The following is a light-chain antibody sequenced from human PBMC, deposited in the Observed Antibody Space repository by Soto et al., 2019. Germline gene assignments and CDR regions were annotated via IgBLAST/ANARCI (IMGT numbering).Light chain of an antibody. CDR1: SSNIGSNT. V-gene: IGLV1-44*01. CDR3: AAWDDSLNGYYV. J-gene: IGLJ1*01. CDR2: SNN. Sequence: QPVLTQPPSASGTPGQRVTISCSGSSSNIGSNTVNWYQQLPGTAPKLLIYSNNQRLSGVPDRFSGSKSGTSASLAISGLQSEDEADYYCAAWDDSLNGYYVFGTGTKLTVL.